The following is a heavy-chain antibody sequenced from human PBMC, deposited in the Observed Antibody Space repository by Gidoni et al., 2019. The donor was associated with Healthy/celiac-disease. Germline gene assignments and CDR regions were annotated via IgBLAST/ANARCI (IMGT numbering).Heavy chain of an antibody. CDR1: GSTFSSYA. CDR2: ISGSGGST. CDR3: AKYKAVTTVFSY. V-gene: IGHV3-23*01. Sequence: EVPLFESGGGLVQHGGPLILSCAASGSTFSSYAMTWVRQAPGKGLEWVSAISGSGGSTYYADTVKGRFTISRDNSKNTLYLQMNSLRAEDTAVYYCAKYKAVTTVFSYWGQGTLVTVSS. J-gene: IGHJ4*02. D-gene: IGHD4-17*01.